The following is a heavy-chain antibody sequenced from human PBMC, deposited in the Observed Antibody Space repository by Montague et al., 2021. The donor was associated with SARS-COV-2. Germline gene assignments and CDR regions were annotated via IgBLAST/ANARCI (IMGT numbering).Heavy chain of an antibody. Sequence: SLRLSCAASGFTFSDYYMTWIRQAPGKGLEWVSYISDSGYTIYYADSVKGRFTISRDYAKNSLYLQMNSLRAEDTAMYYCAKDAKAIAYWGQGTLVTVSS. CDR1: GFTFSDYY. CDR3: AKDAKAIAY. D-gene: IGHD1-26*01. J-gene: IGHJ4*02. V-gene: IGHV3-11*01. CDR2: ISDSGYTI.